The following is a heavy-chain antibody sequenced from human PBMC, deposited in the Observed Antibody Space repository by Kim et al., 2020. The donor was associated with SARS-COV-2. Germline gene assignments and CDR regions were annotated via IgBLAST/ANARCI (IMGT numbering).Heavy chain of an antibody. CDR2: ISWNSGSI. CDR1: GFTFGDYA. Sequence: GGSLRLSCAASGFTFGDYAMHWVRQAPGKGLEWVSGISWNSGSIGYADSVKGRFTISRDNAKNSLYLQMNSLRAEDTALYYCAKGITMIEAYYFDYWGQGTLVTVSS. CDR3: AKGITMIEAYYFDY. D-gene: IGHD3-22*01. J-gene: IGHJ4*02. V-gene: IGHV3-9*01.